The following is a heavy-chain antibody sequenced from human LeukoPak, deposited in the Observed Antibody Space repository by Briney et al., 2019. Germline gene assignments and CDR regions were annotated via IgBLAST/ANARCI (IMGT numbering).Heavy chain of an antibody. Sequence: GGSLRLSCAASGFTFSSYGMHWVRQAPGKGLEWVAVIWYDGSNKYYADSVKGRFTVSGDNSKNTLYLQMNSLRAEDTAVYYCARHFEFDYWGQGTLVTVSS. CDR2: IWYDGSNK. CDR3: ARHFEFDY. CDR1: GFTFSSYG. D-gene: IGHD3-9*01. J-gene: IGHJ4*02. V-gene: IGHV3-33*01.